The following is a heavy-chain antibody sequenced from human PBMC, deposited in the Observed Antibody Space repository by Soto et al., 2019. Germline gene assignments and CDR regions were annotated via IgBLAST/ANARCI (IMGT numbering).Heavy chain of an antibody. D-gene: IGHD5-12*01. CDR2: IGTAGDT. V-gene: IGHV3-13*01. CDR3: ARVYGYSGYDFLSYYGMDV. J-gene: IGHJ6*02. CDR1: GFTFSSYY. Sequence: GGSLRLSCAASGFTFSSYYMHWVRQATGKGLEWVSAIGTAGDTYYPGSVKGRFTISRENAKNSLYLQMNSLRAEDTAVYYCARVYGYSGYDFLSYYGMDVWGQGTTVTVSS.